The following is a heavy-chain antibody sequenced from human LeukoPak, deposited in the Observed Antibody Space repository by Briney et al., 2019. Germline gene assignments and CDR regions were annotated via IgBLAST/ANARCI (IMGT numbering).Heavy chain of an antibody. Sequence: GRSLRLSCAASGFTFSSYAMSWVRQAPGKGLERVSAISGSGDNTYYADSVKDRFTISRDKSKNTLYLQMNSLGAEDTAVYYCAKNRGNYYYFDYWGQGTLVTVSS. CDR3: AKNRGNYYYFDY. D-gene: IGHD4-11*01. CDR2: ISGSGDNT. V-gene: IGHV3-23*01. J-gene: IGHJ4*02. CDR1: GFTFSSYA.